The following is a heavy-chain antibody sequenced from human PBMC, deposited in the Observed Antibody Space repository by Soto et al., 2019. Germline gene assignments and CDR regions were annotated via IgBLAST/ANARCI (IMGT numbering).Heavy chain of an antibody. V-gene: IGHV3-48*01. CDR2: ISSSSSTI. Sequence: EVQLVESGGGLVQPGGSLRLSCAASGFTFSSYSMHWVRQAPGKGLEWVSYISSSSSTIYYADSVKGRFTIYRDNAKNSLYLQMNSLRAEDTAVYYCARHPERIAQIGWFDPWGQGTLVTVSS. CDR3: ARHPERIAQIGWFDP. J-gene: IGHJ5*02. CDR1: GFTFSSYS. D-gene: IGHD6-13*01.